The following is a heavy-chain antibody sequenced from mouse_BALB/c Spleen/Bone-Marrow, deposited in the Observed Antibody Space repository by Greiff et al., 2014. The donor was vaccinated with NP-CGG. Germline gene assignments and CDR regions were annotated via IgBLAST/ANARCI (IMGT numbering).Heavy chain of an antibody. CDR2: IYPGDGST. CDR3: AGGGGMDY. Sequence: QVQLQQSGPELVKPGASVKMSCKASGYTFTSYYIHWVKQRPGQGLEWIGWIYPGDGSTKYNEKFKGKTTLTADKSSSTAYMLLSGLTSEDSAVYFCAGGGGMDYWGQGTSVTVSS. V-gene: IGHV1S56*01. J-gene: IGHJ4*01. CDR1: GYTFTSYY.